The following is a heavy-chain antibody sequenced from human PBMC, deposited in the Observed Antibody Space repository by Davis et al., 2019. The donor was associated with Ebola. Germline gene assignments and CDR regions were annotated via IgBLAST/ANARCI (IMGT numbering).Heavy chain of an antibody. Sequence: GESLKISCKGSGYSFTSYWISWVRQMPGKGLEWMGRIYPSDSYTNYSPAFQGHVTISADKSISTAYLQWSSLKASDTAMYYCGAAPYYYYGMDVWGQGTTVTVSS. CDR1: GYSFTSYW. CDR2: IYPSDSYT. CDR3: GAAPYYYYGMDV. J-gene: IGHJ6*02. V-gene: IGHV5-10-1*01. D-gene: IGHD2-15*01.